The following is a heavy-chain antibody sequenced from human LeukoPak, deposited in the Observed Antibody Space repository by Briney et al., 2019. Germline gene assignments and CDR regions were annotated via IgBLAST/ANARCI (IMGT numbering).Heavy chain of an antibody. CDR3: ARYHCGSTYCPGVDF. V-gene: IGHV4-31*03. J-gene: IGHJ4*02. CDR2: IWNSGNS. Sequence: SETLSLTCTVSAGSINSGGYFWTWVRQHPGEGLEWIGYIWNSGNSYYNPSLSSRVIISADSSKSTFSLKLSSVTAADTAVYYCARYHCGSTYCPGVDFYGQGTLVTVSS. CDR1: AGSINSGGYF. D-gene: IGHD2-2*01.